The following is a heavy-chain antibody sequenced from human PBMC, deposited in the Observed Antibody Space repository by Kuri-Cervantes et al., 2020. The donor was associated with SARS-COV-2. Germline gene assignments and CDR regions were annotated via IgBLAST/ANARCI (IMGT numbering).Heavy chain of an antibody. CDR2: IYHSGST. J-gene: IGHJ3*02. CDR3: ARAPKGQIDAFDI. V-gene: IGHV4-30-2*01. CDR1: GGSISSGGYY. Sequence: LRLSCTVSGGSISSGGYYWSWIRQPPGKGLEWIGYIYHSGSTYYNPYLKSRVTISVDTSKTQFSLRLSSLTAADTAVYYCARAPKGQIDAFDIWGQGTMVTVSS.